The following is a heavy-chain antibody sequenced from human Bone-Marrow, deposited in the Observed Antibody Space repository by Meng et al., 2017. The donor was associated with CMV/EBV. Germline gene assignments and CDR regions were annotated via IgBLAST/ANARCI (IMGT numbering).Heavy chain of an antibody. CDR3: ARDLYYDSSDGDY. J-gene: IGHJ4*02. D-gene: IGHD3-22*01. CDR1: GFTFSSYW. Sequence: GESLKISCAASGFTFSSYWMHWVRQAPGKGLVWVSRINSDGSSTSYADSVKGRFTISRDNAKNTLYLQMNSLRAEDTAVYYCARDLYYDSSDGDYWGQGTLVTVSS. V-gene: IGHV3-74*01. CDR2: INSDGSST.